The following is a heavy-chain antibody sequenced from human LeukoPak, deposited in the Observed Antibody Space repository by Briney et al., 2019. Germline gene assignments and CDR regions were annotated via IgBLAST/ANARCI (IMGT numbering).Heavy chain of an antibody. CDR1: GGSFSGYY. Sequence: SETLSLTCAVYGGSFSGYYWSWIRQPPGKGLEWIGEINHSGSTNYNPSLKSRVTISVDTSKNQFSLKLSSVTAADTAVYYCASLNWGYATPNDYWGQGTLVTVSS. V-gene: IGHV4-34*01. CDR3: ASLNWGYATPNDY. D-gene: IGHD7-27*01. CDR2: INHSGST. J-gene: IGHJ4*02.